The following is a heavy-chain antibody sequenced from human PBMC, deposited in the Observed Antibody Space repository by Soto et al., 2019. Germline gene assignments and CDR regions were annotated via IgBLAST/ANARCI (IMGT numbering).Heavy chain of an antibody. Sequence: GGSLRLSCAASGFTFSSYGMHWVRQAPGKGLEWVAVISYDGSNKYYADSVKGRFTISRDNSKNTLYLQMNSLRAEDTAVYYCAKDLWSGSYPMMGFDYWGQGTLVTVSS. D-gene: IGHD1-26*01. V-gene: IGHV3-30*18. CDR3: AKDLWSGSYPMMGFDY. J-gene: IGHJ4*02. CDR2: ISYDGSNK. CDR1: GFTFSSYG.